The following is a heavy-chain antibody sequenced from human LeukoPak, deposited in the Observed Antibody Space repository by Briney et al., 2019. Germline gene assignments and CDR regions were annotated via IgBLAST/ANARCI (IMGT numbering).Heavy chain of an antibody. J-gene: IGHJ2*01. CDR3: ARHPHRYWYFDL. V-gene: IGHV4-39*01. Sequence: PSETLSLTCTVSGGSISSSSYYWGWIRQPPGKGLEWIGSIYYSGSTYYNPSLKSRVTISVDTSKNQFSLKLSSVTAADTAVYYCARHPHRYWYFDLWGRGTLVTVSS. CDR1: GGSISSSSYY. CDR2: IYYSGST.